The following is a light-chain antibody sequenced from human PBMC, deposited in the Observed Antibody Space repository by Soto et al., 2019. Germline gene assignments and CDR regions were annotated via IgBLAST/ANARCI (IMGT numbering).Light chain of an antibody. CDR1: SSDVGGYDY. J-gene: IGLJ1*01. V-gene: IGLV2-14*01. CDR3: SSYTKNSPYV. Sequence: QSVLTQPASVSGSPGQSITISCTGTSSDVGGYDYVSWYQHHPGKAPKLMIYDVSNRPSGVSSRFSGSKSDNTASLTSYGLQAEDEADYYCSSYTKNSPYVFGTGTKLTVL. CDR2: DVS.